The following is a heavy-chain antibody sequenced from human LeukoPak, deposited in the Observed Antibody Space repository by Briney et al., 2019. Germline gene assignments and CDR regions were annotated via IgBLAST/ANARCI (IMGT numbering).Heavy chain of an antibody. J-gene: IGHJ4*02. V-gene: IGHV4-61*01. D-gene: IGHD6-13*01. CDR3: AKEAAAGFDC. CDR2: VYYSGST. CDR1: GGSISSSSYY. Sequence: PSETLSLTCTVSGGSISSSSYYWGWIRQPPGKGLEWIGYVYYSGSTNYNPSLKSRVSMSVDTSKKQISLKLTSVTAADTAVYFCAKEAAAGFDCWGQGILVTVSS.